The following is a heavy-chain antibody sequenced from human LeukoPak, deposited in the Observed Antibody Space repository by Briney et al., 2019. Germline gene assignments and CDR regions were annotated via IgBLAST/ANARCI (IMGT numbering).Heavy chain of an antibody. J-gene: IGHJ4*02. CDR1: GFTFSDYY. V-gene: IGHV3-11*06. CDR2: ISRSSSYT. D-gene: IGHD6-19*01. Sequence: GGSLRLSCAASGFTFSDYYMSWIRQAPGKGLEWVSYISRSSSYTNYADSVKGRFTISRDNAKNSLYLQMNSLRAEDTAVYYCARALHSSGWYFDYWGQGTLVTVSS. CDR3: ARALHSSGWYFDY.